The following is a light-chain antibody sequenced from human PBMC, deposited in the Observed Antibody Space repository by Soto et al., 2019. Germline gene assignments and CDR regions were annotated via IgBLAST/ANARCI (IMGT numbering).Light chain of an antibody. Sequence: EIVMTQSPATLSVSPGERVTLSCRASQSLGRGLAWYQQKPGQAPRLLIYGVFTSGTTLPARFSGGGSGSQFTLTITALQSEYYAVYYCQQYNNWPYTFGQGTRMEI. CDR2: GVF. CDR1: QSLGRG. V-gene: IGKV3-15*01. J-gene: IGKJ2*01. CDR3: QQYNNWPYT.